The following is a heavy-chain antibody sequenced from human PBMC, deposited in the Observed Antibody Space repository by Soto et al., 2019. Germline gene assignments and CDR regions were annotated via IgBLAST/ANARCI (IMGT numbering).Heavy chain of an antibody. CDR1: GFSLSNARMG. J-gene: IGHJ4*02. CDR2: IFSNDEK. D-gene: IGHD3-3*01. Sequence: QVTLKESGPVLVKPTEPLTLTCTVSGFSLSNARMGVSWIRQPPGKALEWLAHIFSNDEKSYSTSLKSRLTISKNTSKSQVVLTMTNMDPVDTATYYCARLITIFGSYYFDYWGQGTLVTVSS. CDR3: ARLITIFGSYYFDY. V-gene: IGHV2-26*01.